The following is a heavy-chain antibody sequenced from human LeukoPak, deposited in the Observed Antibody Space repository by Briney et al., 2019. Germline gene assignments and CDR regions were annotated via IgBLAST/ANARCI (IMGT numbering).Heavy chain of an antibody. Sequence: ASVKVSCTASGYTFTSYYMHWVRQAPGQGLEWMGIINPSGGSTSYAQKFQGRVTMTRDTSTSTVYMELSSLRSEDTAVYYCARAPGIVGATSDFDYWGQGTLVTVSS. V-gene: IGHV1-46*01. J-gene: IGHJ4*02. CDR3: ARAPGIVGATSDFDY. CDR1: GYTFTSYY. D-gene: IGHD1-26*01. CDR2: INPSGGST.